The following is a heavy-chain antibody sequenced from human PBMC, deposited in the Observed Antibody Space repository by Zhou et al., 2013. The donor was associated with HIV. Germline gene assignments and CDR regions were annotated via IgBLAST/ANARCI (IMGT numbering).Heavy chain of an antibody. Sequence: QVQLVQSGAEVKKPGASVKVSCKASGYTFNSFTISWVRQAPGKGLEWVGWISSYRGHTNYAQKLQGRVSVTTDTSTNTAYMELRSLRSDDTAVYYCARRYSSSYSPHFDYWGQGTLVTVSS. V-gene: IGHV1-18*01. CDR2: ISSYRGHT. J-gene: IGHJ4*02. CDR3: ARRYSSSYSPHFDY. D-gene: IGHD6-13*01. CDR1: GYTFNSFT.